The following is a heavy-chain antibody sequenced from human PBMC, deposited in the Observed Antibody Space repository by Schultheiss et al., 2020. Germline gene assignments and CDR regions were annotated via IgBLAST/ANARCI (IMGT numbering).Heavy chain of an antibody. J-gene: IGHJ4*02. V-gene: IGHV4-4*02. D-gene: IGHD2-15*01. Sequence: SETLSLTCTVSGGSISSSNWWSWVRQPPGKGLEWIGEIYHSGSTNYNPSLKSRVTISVDKSKNQFSLKLSSVTAADTAVYYCARGRTSIKGYCSGGSCYPFDYWGQGTLVTVSS. CDR3: ARGRTSIKGYCSGGSCYPFDY. CDR1: GGSISSSNW. CDR2: IYHSGST.